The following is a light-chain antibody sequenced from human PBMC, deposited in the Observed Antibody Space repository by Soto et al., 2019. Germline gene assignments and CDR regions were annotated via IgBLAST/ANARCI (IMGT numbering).Light chain of an antibody. CDR1: TSYVGRYDY. Sequence: QSVLTQPASVSGSPGQSISISCTGTTSYVGRYDYVSWYQQRPGKAPKLLIYEVSYRPSGVSDRLSGSKSGNTASLTISGLQAEDEAAYFCSSFTTRFTLLFGGGTKLTVL. J-gene: IGLJ2*01. CDR2: EVS. CDR3: SSFTTRFTLL. V-gene: IGLV2-14*01.